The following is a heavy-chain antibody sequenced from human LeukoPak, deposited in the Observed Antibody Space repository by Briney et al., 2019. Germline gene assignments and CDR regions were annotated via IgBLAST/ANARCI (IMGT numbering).Heavy chain of an antibody. Sequence: PGGSLRLSCAASGFTVSSNYMSWVRQAPGKGLEWVSVIYSGGSTYYADSVKGRFTISRDNSKNTLYLQMNSLRAEDTAVYYRARDWCYDSSGYYGHDAFDIWGQGTMVTVSS. CDR3: ARDWCYDSSGYYGHDAFDI. CDR2: IYSGGST. J-gene: IGHJ3*02. CDR1: GFTVSSNY. D-gene: IGHD3-22*01. V-gene: IGHV3-53*01.